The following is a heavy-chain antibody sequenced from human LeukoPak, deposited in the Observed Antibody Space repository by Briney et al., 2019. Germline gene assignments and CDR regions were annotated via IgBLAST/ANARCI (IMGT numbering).Heavy chain of an antibody. J-gene: IGHJ4*02. V-gene: IGHV3-30*04. CDR1: GFTFSSYA. D-gene: IGHD1-26*01. CDR2: ISYDGSNK. CDR3: ARARGSHSSFDY. Sequence: GGSLRLSCTASGFTFSSYAMHWVRQAPGKGLEWVAVISYDGSNKYYADSVKGRFTISRDNSKNTLYLQMNSLRAEDTAVYYCARARGSHSSFDYWGQGTLVTVSS.